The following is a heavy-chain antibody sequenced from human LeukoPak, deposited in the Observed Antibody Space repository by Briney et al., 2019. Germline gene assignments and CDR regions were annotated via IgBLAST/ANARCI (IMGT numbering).Heavy chain of an antibody. D-gene: IGHD3-22*01. CDR2: INSGGSTT. CDR3: LRGDSRDF. V-gene: IGHV3-21*01. CDR1: GFTFSDSA. Sequence: KTGGSLRLSCAASGFTFSDSAMSWARQAPGKGLEWVSSINSGGSTTHYADSVKGRFTISRDNAQNSLYLQMNSLRVDDAAVYYCLRGDSRDFWGQGTLVTVSS. J-gene: IGHJ4*02.